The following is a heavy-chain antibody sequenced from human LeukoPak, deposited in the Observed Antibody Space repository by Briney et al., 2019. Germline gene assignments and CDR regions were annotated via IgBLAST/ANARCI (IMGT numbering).Heavy chain of an antibody. V-gene: IGHV3-23*01. CDR1: GFSFSSYA. D-gene: IGHD6-13*01. CDR3: AKVSWANYFDY. Sequence: GGSLRLSCAASGFSFSSYAMSWVRQAPGKGLGWVSAISGSGGSTYYADSVRGRFTISRDNSKNTLYLQMNSLRAEDTAIYYCAKVSWANYFDYWGQGTLVTVSS. J-gene: IGHJ4*02. CDR2: ISGSGGST.